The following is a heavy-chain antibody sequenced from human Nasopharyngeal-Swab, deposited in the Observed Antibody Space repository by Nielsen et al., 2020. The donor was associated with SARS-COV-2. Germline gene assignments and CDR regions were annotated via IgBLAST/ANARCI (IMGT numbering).Heavy chain of an antibody. CDR2: IKQDGSER. D-gene: IGHD1-14*01. V-gene: IGHV3-7*05. CDR1: GFPLSHYY. J-gene: IGHJ4*02. Sequence: GESLKISCAASGFPLSHYYMTWVRQPPGKGLEWVSNIKQDGSERFYADSVKGRFTVSRDNSKNTLYLQMSSLRAEDTAVYYCAKGTGMTYRAIDYWGQGTLVTASS. CDR3: AKGTGMTYRAIDY.